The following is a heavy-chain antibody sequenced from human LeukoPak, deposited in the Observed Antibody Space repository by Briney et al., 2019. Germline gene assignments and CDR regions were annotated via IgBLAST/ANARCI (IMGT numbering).Heavy chain of an antibody. J-gene: IGHJ3*02. CDR2: IYPGDSDT. D-gene: IGHD6-6*01. CDR3: ATSSIAARGVWFDI. CDR1: GYSFTSYR. Sequence: GESLKIPCKGSGYSFTSYRIGWVRQMPGKGLEWMGIIYPGDSDTRYSPSFQGQVTISADKSISPAYLQWSSLKASDTAMYYCATSSIAARGVWFDIWGQGTMVTVSS. V-gene: IGHV5-51*01.